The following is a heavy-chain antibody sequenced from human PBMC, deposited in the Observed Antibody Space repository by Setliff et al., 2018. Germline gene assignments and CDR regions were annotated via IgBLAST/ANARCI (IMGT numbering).Heavy chain of an antibody. CDR2: ISRSSTYI. Sequence: GESLKISWAASGFTFSTHSMNWVRQAPGKGLEWVSSISRSSTYIYYADSMKGRFTISRDNAKNSLYLQMNSLRAEDTAVYYCASAGHSGSWFPFDAFHIWGQGTMVTVSS. V-gene: IGHV3-21*01. D-gene: IGHD6-13*01. CDR1: GFTFSTHS. J-gene: IGHJ3*02. CDR3: ASAGHSGSWFPFDAFHI.